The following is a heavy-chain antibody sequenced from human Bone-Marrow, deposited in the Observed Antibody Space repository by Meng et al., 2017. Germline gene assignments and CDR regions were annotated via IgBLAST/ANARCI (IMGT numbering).Heavy chain of an antibody. CDR1: GYTFTSYY. Sequence: ASVKVSCKASGYTFTSYYMNWVRQAPGQGLEWMGIINPSGGSTSYAQKFQGRVTMARYTSTSTVYMELSSLRSEDTAVYYCARGDGGSYYAPPIDYWGQGTLVTVSS. CDR2: INPSGGST. CDR3: ARGDGGSYYAPPIDY. D-gene: IGHD1-26*01. V-gene: IGHV1-46*01. J-gene: IGHJ4*01.